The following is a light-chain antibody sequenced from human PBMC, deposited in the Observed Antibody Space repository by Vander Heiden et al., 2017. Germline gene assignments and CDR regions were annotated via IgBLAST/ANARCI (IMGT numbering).Light chain of an antibody. CDR3: QQYATSSRT. V-gene: IGKV3-20*01. Sequence: VLPQSPGPLSLSPGERATLSCRASPSVTSNHLAWYQQIPGQAPRLLIFDAARRATGISDRFSGSGSGTDFTLTINSLEPQDFAVYFCQQYATSSRTFGQGTRLDIK. CDR2: DAA. J-gene: IGKJ5*01. CDR1: PSVTSNH.